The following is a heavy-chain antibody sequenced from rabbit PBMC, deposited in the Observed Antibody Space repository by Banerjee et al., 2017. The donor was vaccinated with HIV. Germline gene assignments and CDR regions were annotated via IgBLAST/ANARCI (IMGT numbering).Heavy chain of an antibody. V-gene: IGHV1S45*01. CDR2: IYAGSSGST. J-gene: IGHJ4*01. D-gene: IGHD2-1*01. CDR1: GFSFSGTYW. Sequence: QEQLEESGGGLVKPEGSLTLTCTASGFSFSGTYWICWVRQAPGKGLEWIACIYAGSSGSTYYAKWAKGRFTISKTSSTTVTLQMTSLTAADTATYFCARGSFLDYGAFNLWGQGTLVTVS. CDR3: ARGSFLDYGAFNL.